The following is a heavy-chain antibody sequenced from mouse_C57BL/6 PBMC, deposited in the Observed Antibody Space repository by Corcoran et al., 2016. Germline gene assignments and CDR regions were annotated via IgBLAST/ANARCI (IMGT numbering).Heavy chain of an antibody. V-gene: IGHV1-80*01. Sequence: QVQLQQSGAELVKPGASVKISCKASGYAFSSYWMNWVKQRPGKGLEWIGDINPNNGGTIYNQKFKGKATLTVDKSSSTAYMELRSLTSEDTAVYYCAVLRGFAYWGQGTLVTVSA. CDR1: GYAFSSYW. CDR2: INPNNGGT. J-gene: IGHJ3*01. CDR3: AVLRGFAY.